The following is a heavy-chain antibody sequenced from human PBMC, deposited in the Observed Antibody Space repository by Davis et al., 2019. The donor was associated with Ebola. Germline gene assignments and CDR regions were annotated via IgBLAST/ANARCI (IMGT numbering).Heavy chain of an antibody. CDR1: GFTFDDYA. CDR2: ISWNSGSI. Sequence: GGSLRLSCAASGFTFDDYAMHWVRQAPGKGLEWVSGISWNSGSIGYADSVKGRFTISRDNAKNSLYLQMNSLRAEDTALYYCAKGYSGSYYRPFDYWGQGTLVTVSS. D-gene: IGHD1-26*01. J-gene: IGHJ4*02. V-gene: IGHV3-9*01. CDR3: AKGYSGSYYRPFDY.